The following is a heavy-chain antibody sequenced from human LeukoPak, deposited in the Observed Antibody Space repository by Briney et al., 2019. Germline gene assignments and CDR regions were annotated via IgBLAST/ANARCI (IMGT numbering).Heavy chain of an antibody. Sequence: GKSLRLSCTASEFSFSRYDMHWVRQAPGKGLEWVALIWFDGSDKYYSDSVKGRFTISRDNSKNTLYLQMNSLRAEDTAVYYCARGCSAVSCYAFDYWGQGTLVTVSS. J-gene: IGHJ4*02. D-gene: IGHD2-15*01. CDR2: IWFDGSDK. V-gene: IGHV3-33*01. CDR1: EFSFSRYD. CDR3: ARGCSAVSCYAFDY.